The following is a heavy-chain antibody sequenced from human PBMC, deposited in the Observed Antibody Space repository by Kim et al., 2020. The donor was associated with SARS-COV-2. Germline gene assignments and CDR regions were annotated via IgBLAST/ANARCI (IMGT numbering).Heavy chain of an antibody. CDR1: GFTFSGSN. D-gene: IGHD6-19*01. Sequence: GGSLRLSCAASGFTFSGSNIHWVRQASGKGLEWVGRISTRPKSYATAYSALVKGRFTISRDDSKNTAYLQFNSLRAADTADYYCTSLTNSGEPYWGQGPL. J-gene: IGHJ4*02. CDR3: TSLTNSGEPY. V-gene: IGHV3-73*01. CDR2: ISTRPKSYAT.